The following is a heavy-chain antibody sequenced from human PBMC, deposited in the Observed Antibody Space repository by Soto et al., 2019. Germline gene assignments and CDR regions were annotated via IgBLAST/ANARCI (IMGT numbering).Heavy chain of an antibody. Sequence: SETLSLTCTVSGGSISSYYWGWIRQPPGKGLEWIGFIYNSGITNYNPSLKSRVTISVDTSETQFSLKLSSVTAADTAVYYCAKIMPTPQVYYYYYMDVWGKGTTVTVSS. CDR3: AKIMPTPQVYYYYYMDV. CDR2: IYNSGIT. D-gene: IGHD3-16*01. J-gene: IGHJ6*03. V-gene: IGHV4-59*08. CDR1: GGSISSYY.